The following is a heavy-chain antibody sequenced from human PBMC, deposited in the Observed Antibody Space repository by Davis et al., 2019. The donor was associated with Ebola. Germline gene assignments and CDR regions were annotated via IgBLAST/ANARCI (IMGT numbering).Heavy chain of an antibody. Sequence: GESLKISCAASGFTFSDYYMSWIRQAPGKGLKWVSYISSSGSTIYYADSVKGRFTISRDNAKNSLYLQMNSLRAEDTAVYYCAGGKGAVAGRYYYYGMDVWGKGATVTVSS. CDR1: GFTFSDYY. CDR2: ISSSGSTI. J-gene: IGHJ6*04. CDR3: AGGKGAVAGRYYYYGMDV. D-gene: IGHD6-19*01. V-gene: IGHV3-11*01.